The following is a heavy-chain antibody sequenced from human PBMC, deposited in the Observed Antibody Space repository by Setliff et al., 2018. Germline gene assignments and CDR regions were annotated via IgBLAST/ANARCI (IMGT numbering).Heavy chain of an antibody. Sequence: PSETLSLTCTVSGDSISSGSYHWSWIRKPAGKGLEWIGRIHPSGSTNYNPSLKSRVTISVDTSKNQLSLKVSSVTAADTAVYYCARTTGSTHNWLDPWGPGTLVTVS. CDR3: ARTTGSTHNWLDP. J-gene: IGHJ5*02. D-gene: IGHD1-1*01. V-gene: IGHV4-61*02. CDR2: IHPSGST. CDR1: GDSISSGSYH.